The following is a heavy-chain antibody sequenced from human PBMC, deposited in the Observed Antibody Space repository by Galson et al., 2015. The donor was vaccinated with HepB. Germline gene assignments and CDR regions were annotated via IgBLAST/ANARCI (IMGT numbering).Heavy chain of an antibody. CDR1: GATLKSSA. Sequence: SVKVSCKASGATLKSSAFGWVRQAPGQGLEWMGGIIPIFSVGAYAQRFQGRLTITADKPTSTVYMELSSLTSEDTAIYYCARAGDCSAGSCHEGSWGQGTLITVSS. CDR2: IIPIFSVG. D-gene: IGHD2-15*01. J-gene: IGHJ5*02. CDR3: ARAGDCSAGSCHEGS. V-gene: IGHV1-69*10.